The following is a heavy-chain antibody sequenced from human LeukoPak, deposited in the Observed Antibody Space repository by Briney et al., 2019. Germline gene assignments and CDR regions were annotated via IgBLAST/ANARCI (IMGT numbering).Heavy chain of an antibody. Sequence: SETLSLTCAVYGGSFGGYYWSWIRQPPGKGLEWIGEINHSGSTKFNPSLKSRVTISVDTSNNRFSLKLSSVTAADTAVYYCARVLGGVINFWGQGTLVTVSS. CDR1: GGSFGGYY. V-gene: IGHV4-34*01. J-gene: IGHJ4*02. CDR2: INHSGST. D-gene: IGHD3-16*01. CDR3: ARVLGGVINF.